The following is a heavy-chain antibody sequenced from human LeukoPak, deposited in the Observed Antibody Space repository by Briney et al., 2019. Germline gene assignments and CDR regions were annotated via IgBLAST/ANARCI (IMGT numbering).Heavy chain of an antibody. J-gene: IGHJ4*02. D-gene: IGHD3-10*01. Sequence: GASVKVSCKASSYTFTRYGISWVRQAPGQGLEWMGWINPNSGGTNYAQKFQGRVTMTRDTSISTAYMELSRLRSDDTAVYYCARNGYYYGSGSPSEEALDYWGQGTLVTVSS. CDR2: INPNSGGT. CDR3: ARNGYYYGSGSPSEEALDY. V-gene: IGHV1-2*02. CDR1: SYTFTRYG.